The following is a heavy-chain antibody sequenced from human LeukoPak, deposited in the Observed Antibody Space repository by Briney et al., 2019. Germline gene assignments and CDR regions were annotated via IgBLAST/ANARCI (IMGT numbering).Heavy chain of an antibody. D-gene: IGHD3-22*01. J-gene: IGHJ4*02. CDR2: IDWDNDK. V-gene: IGHV2-70*11. CDR1: GFSLTTNGMC. Sequence: SGPALAKPTQTLTLTCTFSGFSLTTNGMCVTWIRQPPGKALEWLARIDWDNDKYYSTSLKTRLTISKDTSKNQVVLTMTNVDVVDTATYYCARIRKPHYYDGSGYIDYWGQGTLVTVPS. CDR3: ARIRKPHYYDGSGYIDY.